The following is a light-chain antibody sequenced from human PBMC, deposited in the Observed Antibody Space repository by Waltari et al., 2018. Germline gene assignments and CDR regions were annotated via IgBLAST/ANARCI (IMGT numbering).Light chain of an antibody. J-gene: IGLJ2*01. CDR3: QSGDNSGTNRVL. CDR1: ALPKQY. V-gene: IGLV3-25*03. CDR2: KDR. Sequence: SYELTQPPSVSVSPGQTARLTCSGDALPKQYVYWYQQKSGQAPILVMYKDRERPSGIPERFSGSSSGTTVTLTISGVQAEDEADYHCQSGDNSGTNRVLFGGGTKLTV.